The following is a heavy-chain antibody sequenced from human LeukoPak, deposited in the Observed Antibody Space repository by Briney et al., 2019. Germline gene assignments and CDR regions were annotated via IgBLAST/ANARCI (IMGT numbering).Heavy chain of an antibody. Sequence: SVKVSCKASGYTFTGYYMHWVRQAPGQGLEWVGWINPNSGGTNYAQKFQGRVTMTRDTSISTAYMEQSRLRSDDTAVYYCARPRGFAPYDAFDIWGQGTMVTVSS. CDR2: INPNSGGT. CDR1: GYTFTGYY. CDR3: ARPRGFAPYDAFDI. V-gene: IGHV1-2*02. J-gene: IGHJ3*02. D-gene: IGHD3-22*01.